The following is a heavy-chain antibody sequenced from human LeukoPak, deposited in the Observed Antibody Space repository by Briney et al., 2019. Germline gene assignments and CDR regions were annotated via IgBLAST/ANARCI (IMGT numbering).Heavy chain of an antibody. V-gene: IGHV3-7*01. J-gene: IGHJ3*02. CDR3: ARGGPRGAFDI. Sequence: GGSLRLSCAASGFTFSNAWMSWVRQAPGKGLEWVVNIQEDGSEKYYVDSVKGRFTISRDNTKNSVYLQMDSLRAEDTAVYYCARGGPRGAFDIWGQGTMVTVSS. D-gene: IGHD3/OR15-3a*01. CDR1: GFTFSNAW. CDR2: IQEDGSEK.